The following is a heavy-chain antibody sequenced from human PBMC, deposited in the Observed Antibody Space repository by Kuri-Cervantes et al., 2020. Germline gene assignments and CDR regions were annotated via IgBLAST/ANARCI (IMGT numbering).Heavy chain of an antibody. J-gene: IGHJ4*02. CDR3: ARAPPGGYYDNSGYYHFDY. CDR1: GYTFTSYD. V-gene: IGHV1-8*02. CDR2: MNPNSGNT. D-gene: IGHD3-22*01. Sequence: ASVKVSCKASGYTFTSYDSNWVRQATGQGLEWMRWMNPNSGNTGYAQKFQGRVTMTRSTSISTAYMELSSLRSEDTAVYYCARAPPGGYYDNSGYYHFDYWGQGTLVTVSS.